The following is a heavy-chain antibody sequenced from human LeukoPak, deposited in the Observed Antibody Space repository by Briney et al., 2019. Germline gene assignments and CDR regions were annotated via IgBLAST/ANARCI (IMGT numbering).Heavy chain of an antibody. CDR1: GGSISSNSFY. D-gene: IGHD1-14*01. J-gene: IGHJ4*02. CDR3: ASLHTPGYFDY. V-gene: IGHV4-39*01. Sequence: KPSETLSLTCTVSGGSISSNSFYWGWIRQPPGKGLEWIGTIYYSGSTYYHPSLKSRLTISVDTSKNQFSLKLSSVTAADTAVYYCASLHTPGYFDYWGQGTLVTVSS. CDR2: IYYSGST.